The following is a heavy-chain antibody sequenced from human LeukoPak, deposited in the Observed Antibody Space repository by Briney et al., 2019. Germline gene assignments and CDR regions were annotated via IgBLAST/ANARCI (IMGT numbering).Heavy chain of an antibody. D-gene: IGHD6-13*01. J-gene: IGHJ4*02. CDR3: ARQPIEEQPPDY. Sequence: SETLSLTCTVSGGSISSSSYYWGWIRQPPGKGLEWIGSIYYSGSTYYNPSLKSRVTISVDTSKNQFSLKLCSVTAADTAVYYCARQPIEEQPPDYWGQGTLVTVSS. V-gene: IGHV4-39*01. CDR1: GGSISSSSYY. CDR2: IYYSGST.